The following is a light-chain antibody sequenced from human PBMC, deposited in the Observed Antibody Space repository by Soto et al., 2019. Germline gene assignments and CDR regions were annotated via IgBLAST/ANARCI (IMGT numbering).Light chain of an antibody. CDR1: SSNIGAGYD. J-gene: IGLJ3*02. Sequence: QAVVTQPPSVSGAPGQRVTISCTGSSSNIGAGYDVHWYQQLPGTAPKLLIYGNSNRPSGVPDRFSGSKSGTSASLASTGLQAEDEADYYCQSYDSTLSGSGFGGGTKLTVL. CDR2: GNS. V-gene: IGLV1-40*01. CDR3: QSYDSTLSGSG.